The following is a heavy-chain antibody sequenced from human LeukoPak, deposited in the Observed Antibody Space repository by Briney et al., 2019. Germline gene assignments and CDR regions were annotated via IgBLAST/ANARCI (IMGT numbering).Heavy chain of an antibody. CDR2: ISGSGGST. D-gene: IGHD3-10*01. J-gene: IGHJ4*02. Sequence: PGGSLRLSCAGSGFTFSSYGMSWVRQAPGKGLEWVSTISGSGGSTFYADSVKGRFTISRDNSKNTLCLQMNSLTAEDTAVYYCAKHLLYGSGSYHDWGQGTLVTVSS. CDR1: GFTFSSYG. CDR3: AKHLLYGSGSYHD. V-gene: IGHV3-23*01.